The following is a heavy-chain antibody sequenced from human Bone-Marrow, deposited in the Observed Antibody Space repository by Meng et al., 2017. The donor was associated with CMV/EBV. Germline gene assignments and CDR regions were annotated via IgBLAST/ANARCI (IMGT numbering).Heavy chain of an antibody. CDR1: GGSISSYY. J-gene: IGHJ6*02. CDR2: IYYSGST. V-gene: IGHV4-59*01. D-gene: IGHD2-2*01. Sequence: SETLSLTCTVSGGSISSYYWSWIRQPPGKGLEWIGYIYYSGSTNYNPSLKSRVTISVDTSKNQFSLKLSSLTAADPAVYYCARSRRRYCSSTSCAIRDYYYGMDVWGQGTTVTVSS. CDR3: ARSRRRYCSSTSCAIRDYYYGMDV.